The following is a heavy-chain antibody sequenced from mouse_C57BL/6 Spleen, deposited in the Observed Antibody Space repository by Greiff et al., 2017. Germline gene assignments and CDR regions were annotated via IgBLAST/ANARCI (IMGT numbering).Heavy chain of an antibody. CDR3: ARWGGSGAFDY. V-gene: IGHV1-19*01. CDR1: GYTFTDYY. Sequence: VQLQQSGPVLVKPGASVKMSCKASGYTFTDYYMNWVKQSHGKSLEWIGVINPYNDGTSYNEKFKGKATLTGDKSSSTAYMELNSLTSEDSAVYYCARWGGSGAFDYWGQGTTRTVSS. D-gene: IGHD1-1*01. CDR2: INPYNDGT. J-gene: IGHJ2*01.